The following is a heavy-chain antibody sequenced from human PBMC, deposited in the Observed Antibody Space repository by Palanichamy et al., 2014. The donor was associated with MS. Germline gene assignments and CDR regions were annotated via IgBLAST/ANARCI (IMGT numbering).Heavy chain of an antibody. CDR1: GFSFGDYV. CDR3: AKDKGTGRGHPHYNGMDV. CDR2: ISYDSGSV. J-gene: IGHJ6*02. Sequence: VQLVEFGGGLVQPGRSLRLSCAASGFSFGDYVMHWVRQAPGKGLEWVSGISYDSGSVGYADSVKGRFTVSRDNAKNFLYLQMNGLRAEDTALYYCAKDKGTGRGHPHYNGMDVWGQGTTVTVSS. V-gene: IGHV3-9*01. D-gene: IGHD2-15*01.